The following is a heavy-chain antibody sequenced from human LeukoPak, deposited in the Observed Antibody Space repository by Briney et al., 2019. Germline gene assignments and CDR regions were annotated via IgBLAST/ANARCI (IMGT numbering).Heavy chain of an antibody. J-gene: IGHJ5*02. CDR3: ASVVPAASHWFDP. Sequence: SETLSLTCTVSGGSISSSSYYWGWIRQPPGKGLEWIGSIYYSGSTYYNPSLKSRVTISVDTSKNQFSLKLSSVTAADTAVYYCASVVPAASHWFDPWGQGTLVTVSS. D-gene: IGHD2-2*01. V-gene: IGHV4-39*07. CDR2: IYYSGST. CDR1: GGSISSSSYY.